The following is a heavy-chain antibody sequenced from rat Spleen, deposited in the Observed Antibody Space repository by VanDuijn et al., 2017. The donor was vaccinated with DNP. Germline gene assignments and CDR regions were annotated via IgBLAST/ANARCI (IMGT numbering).Heavy chain of an antibody. D-gene: IGHD4-3*01. J-gene: IGHJ2*01. CDR2: IGSPAYAP. CDR3: VRWNSGHFDY. Sequence: EVQLVETGGGLVQPGRSLKLSCVASGFTFSSYWMFWVRQAPAKGLEWVAYIGSPAYAPYYADSVKGRFTISRDNAKSTLYLQMNSLRSEDMATYYCVRWNSGHFDYWGQGVMVTVSS. CDR1: GFTFSSYW. V-gene: IGHV5-58*01.